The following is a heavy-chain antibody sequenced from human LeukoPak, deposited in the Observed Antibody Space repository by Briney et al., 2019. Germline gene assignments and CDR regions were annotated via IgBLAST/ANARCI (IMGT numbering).Heavy chain of an antibody. CDR1: GYPLTELS. CDR2: FDPEDGET. D-gene: IGHD2-2*01. V-gene: IGHV1-24*01. CDR3: ARDQRAYCSSTSCPFDY. J-gene: IGHJ4*02. Sequence: ASVKVSCKVSGYPLTELSMHWVRQAPGKGLEWMGGFDPEDGETIYAQKFQGRVTMTTDTSTSTAYMELRSLRSDDTAVYYCARDQRAYCSSTSCPFDYWGQGTLVTVSS.